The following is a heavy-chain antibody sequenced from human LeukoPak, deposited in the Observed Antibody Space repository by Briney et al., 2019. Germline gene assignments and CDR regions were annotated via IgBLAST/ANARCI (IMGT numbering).Heavy chain of an antibody. CDR1: GGTFSSYA. D-gene: IGHD6-19*01. V-gene: IGHV1-18*01. CDR3: ATEGWYGAFDI. CDR2: ISAYNGNT. J-gene: IGHJ3*02. Sequence: GASVKVSCKASGGTFSSYAISWVRQAPGQGLEWMGWISAYNGNTNYAQKLQGRVTMTTDTSTSTAYMELSSLRSEDTAVYYCATEGWYGAFDIWGQGTMVTVSS.